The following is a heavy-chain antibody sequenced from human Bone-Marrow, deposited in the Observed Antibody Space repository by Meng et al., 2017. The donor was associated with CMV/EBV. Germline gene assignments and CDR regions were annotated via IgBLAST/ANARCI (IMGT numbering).Heavy chain of an antibody. CDR1: EFIFNNYG. CDR2: IDINGENR. Sequence: GESLKISCAASEFIFNNYGIHWLRQAPGKGLEWLSFIDINGENRYNVDIVKGRFIVSKDKSKNTVFLQMNSLRVEDTAVYYCVGHQGGPREGVRLVWGQGTLVTGSS. CDR3: VGHQGGPREGVRLV. J-gene: IGHJ4*02. D-gene: IGHD3-16*01. V-gene: IGHV3-30*02.